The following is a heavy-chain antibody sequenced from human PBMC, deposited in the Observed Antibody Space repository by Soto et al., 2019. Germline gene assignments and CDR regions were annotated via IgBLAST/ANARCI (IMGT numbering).Heavy chain of an antibody. CDR3: ARDRITIFGVVIQEDWFDP. V-gene: IGHV1-2*02. Sequence: GASVKVSCKASGYTFTGYYMHWVRQAPGQGLEWMGWINPNSGGTNYAQKFQGRVTMTRDTSISTAYMELSRLRSDDTAVYYCARDRITIFGVVIQEDWFDPWGQGTLVTVYS. CDR2: INPNSGGT. D-gene: IGHD3-3*01. J-gene: IGHJ5*02. CDR1: GYTFTGYY.